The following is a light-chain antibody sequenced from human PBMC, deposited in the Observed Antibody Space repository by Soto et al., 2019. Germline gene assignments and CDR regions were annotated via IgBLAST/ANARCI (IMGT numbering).Light chain of an antibody. CDR1: HTVTSSY. CDR3: QQYGGSRWT. J-gene: IGKJ1*01. V-gene: IGKV3-20*01. CDR2: ATS. Sequence: EIVLTQSPGTLSFSTGERATLSCRASHTVTSSYFAWYQQRPGQAPRLLIYATSSRATGIPDRFSGSGSGTDFTLTISSLDPEDFAVYYCQQYGGSRWTFGQGTKVDIK.